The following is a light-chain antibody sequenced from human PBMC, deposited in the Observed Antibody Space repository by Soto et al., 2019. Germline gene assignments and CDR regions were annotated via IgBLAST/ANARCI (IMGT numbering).Light chain of an antibody. J-gene: IGKJ4*01. Sequence: DIVMTQSPDSLAVSLGERATINCESSQSVLSSSDNKNYLAWYQQKPGQPPKLLLYWASSRESGVPDRFNGSGSGTDFTLTISSLQAEDVAVYYCQQYYNSPLTFGGGTKVEIK. CDR3: QQYYNSPLT. V-gene: IGKV4-1*01. CDR1: QSVLSSSDNKNY. CDR2: WAS.